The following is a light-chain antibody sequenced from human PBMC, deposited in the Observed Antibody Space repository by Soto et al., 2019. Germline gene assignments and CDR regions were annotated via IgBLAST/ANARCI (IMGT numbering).Light chain of an antibody. V-gene: IGLV4-60*03. CDR2: VERSGSY. Sequence: QSVLTQSSSASVSLGSSVKLTCTLSSGHSGYIIAWHQQQPGKAPRFLMKVERSGSYNKGSGVPDRFSGSSSGADRYLTISNLQSEDEADYYCETWDSNTRVFGGGTKLTVL. CDR3: ETWDSNTRV. CDR1: SGHSGYI. J-gene: IGLJ3*02.